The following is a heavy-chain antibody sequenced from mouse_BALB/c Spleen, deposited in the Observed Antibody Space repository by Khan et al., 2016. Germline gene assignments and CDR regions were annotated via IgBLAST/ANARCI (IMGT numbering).Heavy chain of an antibody. Sequence: QVQLKQSGAELMKPGASVKISCKATGYTFSSYWIEWVKQRPGHGLEWIGEILPGSGSTNYNEKFKGKATFTADTSSNTAYMQLSSLTSEDSAVYYCARGDDFYGMDYWGQGTSVTVSS. V-gene: IGHV1-9*01. CDR2: ILPGSGST. CDR1: GYTFSSYW. D-gene: IGHD2-12*01. J-gene: IGHJ4*01. CDR3: ARGDDFYGMDY.